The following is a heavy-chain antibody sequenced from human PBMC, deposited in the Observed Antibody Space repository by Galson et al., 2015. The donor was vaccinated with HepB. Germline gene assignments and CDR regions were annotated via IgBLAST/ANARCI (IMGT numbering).Heavy chain of an antibody. CDR2: INSDGSST. V-gene: IGHV3-74*01. CDR3: ARDNGIAAAGTSWFDP. Sequence: SLRLSCAASGFAFSSYWMHWVRHAPGKGLVWVSRINSDGSSTSYADSVKGRFTISRDNAKNTLYLQMNSLRAEDTAVYYCARDNGIAAAGTSWFDPWGQGTLVTVSS. J-gene: IGHJ5*02. CDR1: GFAFSSYW. D-gene: IGHD6-13*01.